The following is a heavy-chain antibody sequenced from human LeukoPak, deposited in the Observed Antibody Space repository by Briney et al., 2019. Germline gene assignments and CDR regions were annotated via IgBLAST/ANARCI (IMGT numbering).Heavy chain of an antibody. D-gene: IGHD3-10*01. CDR1: GFTFSSYG. J-gene: IGHJ4*02. CDR3: AKIFAYGSGSYYSLLYYFDY. Sequence: GGSLRLSCAASGFTFSSYGMSWVRQAPGKGLEWVSAISGSGGSTYYADSVKGRFTISRDNSKNTLYLQMNSLRAEDTAVYYCAKIFAYGSGSYYSLLYYFDYWGQGTLVTVSS. V-gene: IGHV3-23*01. CDR2: ISGSGGST.